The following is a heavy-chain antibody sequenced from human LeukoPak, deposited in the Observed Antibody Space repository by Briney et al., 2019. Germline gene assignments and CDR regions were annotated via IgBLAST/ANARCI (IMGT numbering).Heavy chain of an antibody. Sequence: KPSETLSLTCTVSGGSISSYYWSWIRQPPGKGLGWIGYIYYSGSSNYNSSLKSRVTISADTSKNQFSLKLSSVTAADTAVYYCARIGGIPLGSFDIWGQGTMVTVSS. J-gene: IGHJ3*02. CDR2: IYYSGSS. D-gene: IGHD2-2*02. CDR3: ARIGGIPLGSFDI. CDR1: GGSISSYY. V-gene: IGHV4-59*01.